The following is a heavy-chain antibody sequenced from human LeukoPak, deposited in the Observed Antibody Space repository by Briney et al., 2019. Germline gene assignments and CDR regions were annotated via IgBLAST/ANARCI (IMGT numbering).Heavy chain of an antibody. Sequence: GGSLRLSCAASGFTFDDYAMHWVRQAPGKGLEWVSGISWNSGSIVYADSVKGRFTISRGNAKNSLYLQMNSLRAEDMALYYCAKGPGSGYYLYHFDYWGQGTLVTVSS. V-gene: IGHV3-9*03. J-gene: IGHJ4*02. D-gene: IGHD3-3*01. CDR3: AKGPGSGYYLYHFDY. CDR1: GFTFDDYA. CDR2: ISWNSGSI.